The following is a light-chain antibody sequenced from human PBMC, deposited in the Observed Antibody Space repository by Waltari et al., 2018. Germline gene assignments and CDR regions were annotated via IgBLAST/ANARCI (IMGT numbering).Light chain of an antibody. CDR1: NSNIERYF. CDR3: QSYDSSLSAVF. V-gene: IGLV1-40*01. Sequence: QSVLTQSPSVSGAPGQRVTISCTGTNSNIERYFLQWYQQFSGTAPKLLIFENYKRPSGISDRFSASQSGSSASLTITGLQSEDEADYYCQSYDSSLSAVFFGGGTRLTVL. CDR2: ENY. J-gene: IGLJ2*01.